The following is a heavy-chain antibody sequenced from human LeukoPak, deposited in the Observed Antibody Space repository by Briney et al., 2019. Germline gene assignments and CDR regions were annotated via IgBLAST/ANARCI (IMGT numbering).Heavy chain of an antibody. J-gene: IGHJ4*02. CDR1: GFTFSSYS. CDR2: ISSSSSYI. Sequence: PGGSLRLSCAASGFTFSSYSMNWVRQAPGKGLEWVSSISSSSSYIYYADSVKGRFTISRDNSKNTLSLQMSSLRAEDTAVYYCAKSATVGIKAPFDCWGQGALVTVSS. V-gene: IGHV3-21*04. D-gene: IGHD1-26*01. CDR3: AKSATVGIKAPFDC.